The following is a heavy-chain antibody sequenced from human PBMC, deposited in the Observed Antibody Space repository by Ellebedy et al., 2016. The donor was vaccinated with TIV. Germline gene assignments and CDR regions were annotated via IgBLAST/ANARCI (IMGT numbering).Heavy chain of an antibody. V-gene: IGHV4-59*01. D-gene: IGHD2-15*01. J-gene: IGHJ5*02. CDR1: GSSISTYY. CDR3: ARGRYCSDKNSHHFDP. CDR2: IYYGGSS. Sequence: MPGGSLRLSCTLSGSSISTYYWSWIRQSPGKGLEWVGYIYYGGSSMYNPSLKSRVNISVDTSKNQFSLKLSSVTAADSAVYYCARGRYCSDKNSHHFDPWGQGTVVTVSS.